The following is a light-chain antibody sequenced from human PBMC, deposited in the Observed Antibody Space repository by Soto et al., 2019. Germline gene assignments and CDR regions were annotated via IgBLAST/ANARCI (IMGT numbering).Light chain of an antibody. Sequence: EIVMTHSPATLSLSPGERATLSCRASQSVTSKIAWHQQKPGQAPRLLIYDASTRPTGTPARFVGSGSGTEFTLTITSLQSEDFAVYYCQQYNNWPPITFGQGTRLEIK. CDR2: DAS. CDR1: QSVTSK. V-gene: IGKV3-15*01. CDR3: QQYNNWPPIT. J-gene: IGKJ5*01.